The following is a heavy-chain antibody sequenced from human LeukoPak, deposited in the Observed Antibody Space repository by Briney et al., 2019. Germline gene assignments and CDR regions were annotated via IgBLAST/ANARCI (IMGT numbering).Heavy chain of an antibody. CDR1: GYTFTSYG. CDR3: ARDVEWELLNY. V-gene: IGHV1-18*01. Sequence: ASVKVACKASGYTFTSYGTSWVRQAPGRGLEWMGWISAYNGNTNYAQKLQGRVTMTTDTSTSTAYMELRSLRSDDTAVYYCARDVEWELLNYWGQGTLVTVSS. D-gene: IGHD1-26*01. J-gene: IGHJ4*02. CDR2: ISAYNGNT.